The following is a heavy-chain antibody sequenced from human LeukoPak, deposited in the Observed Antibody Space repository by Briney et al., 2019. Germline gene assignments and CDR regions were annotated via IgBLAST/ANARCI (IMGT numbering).Heavy chain of an antibody. V-gene: IGHV5-10-1*01. CDR1: VYNFTNYW. D-gene: IGHD3-16*02. J-gene: IGHJ4*02. CDR3: ARRYSDIWDIFDC. Sequence: GESLWISCEASVYNFTNYWISWGRQMPGKGLEWMGTIDPSDSFTKYSPSSQGHVTISVDKSISTAYLKWSSLKASDNARYYCARRYSDIWDIFDCWGQGTLVTVSS. CDR2: IDPSDSFT.